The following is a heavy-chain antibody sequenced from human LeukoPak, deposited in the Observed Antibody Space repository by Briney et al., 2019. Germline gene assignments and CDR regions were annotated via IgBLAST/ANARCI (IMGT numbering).Heavy chain of an antibody. D-gene: IGHD3-10*01. CDR2: ISSSSSYI. CDR1: GFTFSSYS. Sequence: AGGSLRLSCAASGFTFSSYSMNWVRQAPGKGLEWVSSISSSSSYIYYADSVKGRFTISRDNAKNSLYLQMNSLRAEDTAVYYCARVSFGRGYYYYMDVWGKGTTVTVSS. J-gene: IGHJ6*03. CDR3: ARVSFGRGYYYYMDV. V-gene: IGHV3-21*01.